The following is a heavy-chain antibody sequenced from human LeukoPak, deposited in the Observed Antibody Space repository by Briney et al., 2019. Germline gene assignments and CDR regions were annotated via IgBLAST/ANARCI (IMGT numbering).Heavy chain of an antibody. D-gene: IGHD6-19*01. V-gene: IGHV3-23*01. Sequence: GGSLRLSCAASGFTFSSYAMSWVRQAPGKGLECISGFSGSGGSTYYADSVKGRFTISRDNSKNTLYLQINSLRAEDTAVYYCAKDHLPGIVVADRDYWGQGTLVTVSS. CDR3: AKDHLPGIVVADRDY. J-gene: IGHJ4*02. CDR2: FSGSGGST. CDR1: GFTFSSYA.